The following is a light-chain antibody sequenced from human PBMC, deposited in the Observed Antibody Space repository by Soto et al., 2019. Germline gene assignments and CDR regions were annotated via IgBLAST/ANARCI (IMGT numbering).Light chain of an antibody. Sequence: EIVLTQSPGTLSLSPGERATLSCRASQSVSSNLAWYQQKPGQAPRLLIYGASSRATGIPDRFSGSGSGTDFTLTISRLEPEDFAVYYCQQYGSSPEFGQGTRLEI. J-gene: IGKJ5*01. CDR3: QQYGSSPE. V-gene: IGKV3-20*01. CDR1: QSVSSN. CDR2: GAS.